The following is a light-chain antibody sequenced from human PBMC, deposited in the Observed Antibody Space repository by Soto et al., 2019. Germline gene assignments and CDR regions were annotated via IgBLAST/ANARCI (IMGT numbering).Light chain of an antibody. CDR1: QSISSSY. CDR2: AAS. V-gene: IGKV3-20*01. J-gene: IGKJ3*01. Sequence: EIVLTQSPGTLSLSPGERATLSCRASQSISSSYLAWYQQKPGQATRLLIYAASTRATGIPDRFSGSGSGTDLTLTINRLEPEDFAVYFCQQFGGSPLFTFGPGTKVDIK. CDR3: QQFGGSPLFT.